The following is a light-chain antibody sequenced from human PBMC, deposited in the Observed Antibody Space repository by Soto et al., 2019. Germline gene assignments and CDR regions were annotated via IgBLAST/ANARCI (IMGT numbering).Light chain of an antibody. J-gene: IGKJ1*01. CDR1: QSVSSNN. V-gene: IGKV3-20*01. CDR2: GAS. CDR3: QHYGASPRT. Sequence: EIVLTQSPGTLSLSPGERATLSCRASQSVSSNNLAWYQHKRGQAPRLLMYGASSRATGIPDRFSGSGSGTDFTLTITRLEPEDFAVYYCQHYGASPRTFGQGTKVEIK.